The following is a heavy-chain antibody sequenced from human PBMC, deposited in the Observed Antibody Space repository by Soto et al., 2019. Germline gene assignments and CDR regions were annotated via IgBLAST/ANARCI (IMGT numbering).Heavy chain of an antibody. Sequence: GGSLRLSXASSGFTFSTYTMNWVRQAPGKGLEWVSSINGRGNYIYYADSVKGRFTISRDNAKNSLYLQMDRLRAEDTALYYCVREDGIVGANSAFDYWGLGALVTVSS. D-gene: IGHD1-26*01. V-gene: IGHV3-21*01. CDR2: INGRGNYI. CDR3: VREDGIVGANSAFDY. J-gene: IGHJ4*02. CDR1: GFTFSTYT.